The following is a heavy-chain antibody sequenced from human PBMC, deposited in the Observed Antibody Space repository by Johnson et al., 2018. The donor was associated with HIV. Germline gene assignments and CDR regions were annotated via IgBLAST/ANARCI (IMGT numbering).Heavy chain of an antibody. J-gene: IGHJ3*02. D-gene: IGHD3-22*01. V-gene: IGHV3-11*04. CDR1: GFTFSDYY. CDR2: ISSSGSTI. Sequence: QVQLVESGGGLVQPGGSLRLSCAASGFTFSDYYMSWIRQAPGKGLEWVSYISSSGSTIYYADSVKARFTISRDNAKNSLSLQMNSLRVEDTAVYYCATLPGTYYYDSSGYYYGNDAFDIWGQGTMVTVSS. CDR3: ATLPGTYYYDSSGYYYGNDAFDI.